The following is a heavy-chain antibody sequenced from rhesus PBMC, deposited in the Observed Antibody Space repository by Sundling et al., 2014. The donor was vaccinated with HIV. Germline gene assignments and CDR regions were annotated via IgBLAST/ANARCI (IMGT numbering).Heavy chain of an antibody. D-gene: IGHD2-33*01. CDR2: FYGNNHVT. V-gene: IGHV4S13*01. Sequence: QVQLQESGPGLVKPSETLSLTCAVSGGSISAVYYWAWIRRPPGKGLEWIGGFYGNNHVTNYNPSLKSRVTISEDTSKNQLSLKLSSVTAADTAVYYCAREGRAHCSDSGCSSAEYFEFWGPGRPGHRLL. CDR3: AREGRAHCSDSGCSSAEYFEF. CDR1: GGSISAVYY. J-gene: IGHJ1*01.